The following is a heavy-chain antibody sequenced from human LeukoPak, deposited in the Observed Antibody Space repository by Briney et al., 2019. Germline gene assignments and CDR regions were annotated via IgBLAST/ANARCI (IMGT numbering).Heavy chain of an antibody. J-gene: IGHJ4*02. V-gene: IGHV1-2*02. CDR3: ARDLSSTSNLELDY. D-gene: IGHD1-1*01. CDR2: INPDSGDT. CDR1: GYTYTAYY. Sequence: ASVKVSCKPSGYTYTAYYIHWVRQAPRQGLEWMGWINPDSGDTEYAKKFKGRLTKNGDTSISTAYMELSRLTSDDTAVYYCARDLSSTSNLELDYWGQGTLVSVSS.